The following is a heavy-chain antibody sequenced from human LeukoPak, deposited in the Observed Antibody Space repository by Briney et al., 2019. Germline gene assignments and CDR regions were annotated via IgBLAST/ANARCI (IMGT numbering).Heavy chain of an antibody. Sequence: PGGSLRLSCAASGFTFSSYAMSWVRQAPGKGLEWVSAISGSGGSTYYADSVKGRFTISRDNSKNTLYLQMNSLRAEDTAVNYCAKMVREFYTISYYFDYWGQGTLVTVSS. CDR3: AKMVREFYTISYYFDY. CDR2: ISGSGGST. CDR1: GFTFSSYA. D-gene: IGHD2-8*01. J-gene: IGHJ4*02. V-gene: IGHV3-23*01.